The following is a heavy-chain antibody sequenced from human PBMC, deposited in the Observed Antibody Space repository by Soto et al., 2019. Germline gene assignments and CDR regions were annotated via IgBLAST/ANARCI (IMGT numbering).Heavy chain of an antibody. J-gene: IGHJ4*02. V-gene: IGHV3-64*01. CDR1: GFTFSSYA. CDR2: ISSNGGST. D-gene: IGHD3-3*01. Sequence: GGSLRLSCAASGFTFSSYAMHWVRQAPGKGLEYVSAISSNGGSTYYANSVKGRFTISRDNSKNTLYLQMGSLRAEDMAVYYCARVAFYDFWNRYYKYFDYWGQGALVSGSS. CDR3: ARVAFYDFWNRYYKYFDY.